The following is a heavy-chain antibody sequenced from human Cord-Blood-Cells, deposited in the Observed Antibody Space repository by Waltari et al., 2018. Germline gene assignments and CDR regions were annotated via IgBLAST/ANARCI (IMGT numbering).Heavy chain of an antibody. CDR3: ARVVVTAIPDY. V-gene: IGHV4-34*01. D-gene: IGHD2-21*02. Sequence: QVQLQQWGAGLLKPSATLSLTCALYGGPFSGYYFGWIRQPPGKGLEWIGEINHSGSTNYNPSLKSRVTISVDTSKNQFSLKLSSVTAADTAVYYCARVVVTAIPDYWGQGTLVTVSS. J-gene: IGHJ4*02. CDR2: INHSGST. CDR1: GGPFSGYY.